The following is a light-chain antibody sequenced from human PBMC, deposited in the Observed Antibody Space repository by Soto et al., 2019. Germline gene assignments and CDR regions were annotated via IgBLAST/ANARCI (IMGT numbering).Light chain of an antibody. CDR1: SSDVGSYNL. CDR3: CSYAGSSTLYV. Sequence: SELTRAAYVSRSPGQSIPITYTGTSSDVGSYNLVSWYQQHPGKAPKLMIYEVSKRPSGVSNRFSGSKSGNTASLTISGLQAGDEADYCCCSYAGSSTLYVFGTGTKVTVL. CDR2: EVS. V-gene: IGLV2-23*02. J-gene: IGLJ1*01.